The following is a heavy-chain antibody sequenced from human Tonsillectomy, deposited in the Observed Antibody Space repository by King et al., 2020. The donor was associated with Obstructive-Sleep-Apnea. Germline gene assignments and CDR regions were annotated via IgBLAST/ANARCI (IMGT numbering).Heavy chain of an antibody. Sequence: VQLVESGGGLAQPGGSLRLSCAASGFTFSSYWMYWVRQAPGKGLVWVSRINSDGSSTNYADSVKGRFTIFRDNAKNTLYLQMNSLRAEDTAVYYCARDYFMVGDNSGYWKNWGQGTLVTVSS. V-gene: IGHV3-74*01. CDR1: GFTFSSYW. D-gene: IGHD3-22*01. CDR2: INSDGSST. CDR3: ARDYFMVGDNSGYWKN. J-gene: IGHJ4*02.